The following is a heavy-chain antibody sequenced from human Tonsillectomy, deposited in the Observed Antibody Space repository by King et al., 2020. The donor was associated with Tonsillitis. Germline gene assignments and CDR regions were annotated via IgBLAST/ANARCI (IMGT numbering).Heavy chain of an antibody. Sequence: VQLVEFGGGLVQPGGSLRLSCVASGFTFSSYDMHWVRQATGKGLEWVSAIGTAGDTYYPDSVKGRFTISRENAKNSLYLQMNSLRDGDTAVYYCARGVYLYGDSYYNMDVWGQGTTVTVSS. J-gene: IGHJ6*02. CDR1: GFTFSSYD. V-gene: IGHV3-13*01. CDR2: IGTAGDT. D-gene: IGHD4/OR15-4a*01. CDR3: ARGVYLYGDSYYNMDV.